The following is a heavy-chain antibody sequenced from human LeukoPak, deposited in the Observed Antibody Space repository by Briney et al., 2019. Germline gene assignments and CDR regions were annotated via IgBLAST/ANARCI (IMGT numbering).Heavy chain of an antibody. CDR1: GGSFSDYY. D-gene: IGHD3-10*01. J-gene: IGHJ3*02. CDR2: INHSGST. V-gene: IGHV4-34*01. Sequence: SETLSLTCAVYGGSFSDYYWSWIRQPPGKGLEWIGEINHSGSTNYTPSLKSRVTISLDTSKNQFSLRLSSVTAADTAVYYCASGSGLIWGQGTMVAVSS. CDR3: ASGSGLI.